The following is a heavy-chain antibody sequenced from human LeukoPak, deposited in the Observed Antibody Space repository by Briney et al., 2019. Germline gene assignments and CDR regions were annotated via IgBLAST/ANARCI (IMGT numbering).Heavy chain of an antibody. J-gene: IGHJ6*02. V-gene: IGHV4-30-2*01. D-gene: IGHD1-14*01. CDR1: GGSISRGRYS. Sequence: TLSLTCAVSGGSISRGRYSWSSIRHPQGEGLEWIVYIYPSGSTSSNPSFKCRVTISVDRSKNQFSLQLTSVPPEDTAVYYCARARYYYYGMDVWGQGTTVTVSS. CDR3: ARARYYYYGMDV. CDR2: IYPSGST.